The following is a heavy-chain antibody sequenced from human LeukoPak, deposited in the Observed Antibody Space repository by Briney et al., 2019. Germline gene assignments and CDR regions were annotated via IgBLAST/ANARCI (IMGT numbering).Heavy chain of an antibody. CDR2: INSDGSST. CDR3: ARDEQYYDFWGGYYHNLFDY. J-gene: IGHJ4*02. CDR1: GFTSSSYW. Sequence: GGSLRLSCAASGFTSSSYWMHWVRQAPGKGLVWVSRINSDGSSTSYADSVKGRFTISRDNAKNTLYLQMNSLRAEDTAVYYCARDEQYYDFWGGYYHNLFDYWGQGTLVTVSS. D-gene: IGHD3-3*01. V-gene: IGHV3-74*01.